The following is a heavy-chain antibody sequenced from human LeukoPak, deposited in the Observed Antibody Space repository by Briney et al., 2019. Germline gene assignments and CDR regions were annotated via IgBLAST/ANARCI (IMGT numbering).Heavy chain of an antibody. CDR2: IYNIGSV. J-gene: IGHJ4*02. CDR3: ATNSSGSALDY. Sequence: SETLSLTCTVSGASTDRRVSTNSYYWSWIRQFPGKGLEWIGNIYNIGSVTYKPSLRSRVTMSIDMSKKQLSLRLTSVTAADTAVYFCATNSSGSALDYWGQGILVAVSS. V-gene: IGHV4-61*05. D-gene: IGHD3-22*01. CDR1: GASTDRRVSTNSYY.